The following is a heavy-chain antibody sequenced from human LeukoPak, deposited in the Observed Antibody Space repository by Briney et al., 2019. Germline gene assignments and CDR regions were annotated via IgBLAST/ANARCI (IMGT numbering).Heavy chain of an antibody. CDR1: GYTFTDYY. D-gene: IGHD5-18*01. J-gene: IGHJ4*02. Sequence: ASVKVSCKTSGYTFTDYYIHWIRQAPGQGLEWMGWINPKNDDTNYEQGRVTMTRDTSTSTGYMELSSLTSDDTAVYYCARRGSGYGYDYWGQGTLVTVSS. V-gene: IGHV1-2*02. CDR3: ARRGSGYGYDY. CDR2: INPKNDDT.